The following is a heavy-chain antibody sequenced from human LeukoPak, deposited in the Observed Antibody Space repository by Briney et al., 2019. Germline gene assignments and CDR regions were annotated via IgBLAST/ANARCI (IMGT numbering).Heavy chain of an antibody. Sequence: GGALRLSCVAPGFSAIGNNMCWVREAPGKGLEWVSHIYSGGSTYYADAVKGRFTISRDSSKNTLYLQMNSLRAEDTAVYYCARVHRYGSGTYDATNWFDPWGQGTLVTVSS. J-gene: IGHJ5*02. V-gene: IGHV3-53*01. D-gene: IGHD3-10*01. CDR1: GFSAIGNN. CDR2: IYSGGST. CDR3: ARVHRYGSGTYDATNWFDP.